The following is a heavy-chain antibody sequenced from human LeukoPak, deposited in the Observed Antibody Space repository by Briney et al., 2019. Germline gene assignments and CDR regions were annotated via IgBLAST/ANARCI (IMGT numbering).Heavy chain of an antibody. J-gene: IGHJ4*02. CDR3: ARHGFGEYLITYYFDY. V-gene: IGHV4-61*08. CDR2: IYYSGST. D-gene: IGHD3-10*01. Sequence: SETLSLTCTVSGGSISSGDYYWSWIRQPPGKGLEWIGYIYYSGSTNYNPSLKSRVTISVDTSKNQFSLKLSSVTAADTAVYYCARHGFGEYLITYYFDYWGQGTLVTVSS. CDR1: GGSISSGDYY.